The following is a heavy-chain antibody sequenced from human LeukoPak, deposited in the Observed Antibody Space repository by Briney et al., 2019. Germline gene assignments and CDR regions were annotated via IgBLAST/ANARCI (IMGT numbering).Heavy chain of an antibody. CDR3: ARVVDEYCSGGSCYSPYFDY. CDR1: GYSFTTYG. CDR2: ISAYNGNT. J-gene: IGHJ4*02. V-gene: IGHV1-18*01. Sequence: ASPKVSSKASGYSFTTYGISWVRQAPGQGVQWMGWISAYNGNTNYAQKLQGRVTMTTDTSTSTAYMELRSLRSDDTAVYYCARVVDEYCSGGSCYSPYFDYWGQGTLVTVSS. D-gene: IGHD2-15*01.